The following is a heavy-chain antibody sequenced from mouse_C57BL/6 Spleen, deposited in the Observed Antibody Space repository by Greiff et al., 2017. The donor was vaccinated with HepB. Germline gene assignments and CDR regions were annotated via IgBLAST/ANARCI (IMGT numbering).Heavy chain of an antibody. Sequence: VKLVESGPELVKPGASVKISCKASGYAFSSSWMNWVKQRPGKGLEWIGRIYPGDGDTNYNGKFKGKATLTADKSSSTAYMQLSSLTSEDSAVYFCARFDGNYGYYAMDYWGQGTSVTVSS. CDR2: IYPGDGDT. V-gene: IGHV1-82*01. D-gene: IGHD2-1*01. CDR3: ARFDGNYGYYAMDY. CDR1: GYAFSSSW. J-gene: IGHJ4*01.